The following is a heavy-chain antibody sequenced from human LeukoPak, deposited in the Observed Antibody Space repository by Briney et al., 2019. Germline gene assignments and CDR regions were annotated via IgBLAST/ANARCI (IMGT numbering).Heavy chain of an antibody. CDR1: GGSFSGYY. CDR3: ARVSSTSWYIHY. CDR2: INHSGST. V-gene: IGHV4-34*01. J-gene: IGHJ4*02. Sequence: SETLSLTCAVYGGSFSGYYWSWIRQPPGKGLEWTGEINHSGSTNYNPSLKSRVTISVDTSKNQFSLKLSSVTAADTAVYYCARVSSTSWYIHYWGQGTLVTVSS. D-gene: IGHD2-2*01.